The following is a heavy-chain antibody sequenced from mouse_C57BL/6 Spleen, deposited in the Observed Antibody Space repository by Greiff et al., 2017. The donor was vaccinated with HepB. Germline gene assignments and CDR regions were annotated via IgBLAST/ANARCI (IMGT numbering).Heavy chain of an antibody. CDR1: GYSITSGYY. J-gene: IGHJ2*01. CDR3: AYGSSYVDY. V-gene: IGHV3-6*01. Sequence: EVQLVESGPGLVKPSQSLSLTCSVTGYSITSGYYWNWIRQFPGNKLEWMGYISYDGSNNYNPSLKNRISITRDTSKNQFFLKLNSVTTEDTATYYCAYGSSYVDYWGQGTTLTVSS. CDR2: ISYDGSN. D-gene: IGHD1-1*01.